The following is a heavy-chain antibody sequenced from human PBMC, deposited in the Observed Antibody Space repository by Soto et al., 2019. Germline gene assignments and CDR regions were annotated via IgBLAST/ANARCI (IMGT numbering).Heavy chain of an antibody. V-gene: IGHV1-3*01. D-gene: IGHD7-27*01. J-gene: IGHJ6*02. CDR1: GYTFTSSV. CDR3: ASGLRHPGAPYYYYDMDV. CDR2: VSGDTGYT. Sequence: QVQHVQSGAEVKKPGASVKVSCKASGYTFTSSVIHWVRQAPGQGLEWMGWVSGDTGYTRYSSKFQDRVTITRDTSATTVYMEMSSLRSEDTAVYYCASGLRHPGAPYYYYDMDVWGQGTTVTVSS.